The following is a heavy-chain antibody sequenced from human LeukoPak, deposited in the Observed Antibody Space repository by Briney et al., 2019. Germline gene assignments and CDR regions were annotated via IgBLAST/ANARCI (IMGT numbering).Heavy chain of an antibody. Sequence: GGSLRLSCAASGFTVSSNYMSWVRQAPGKGLEWVSVIYSGGSTYYADSVKGRFTISRDNSKNSLYLQMNSLRTEDTALYYCAKDQLLRYFDSLDYWGQGTLVTVSS. V-gene: IGHV3-53*05. CDR3: AKDQLLRYFDSLDY. D-gene: IGHD3-9*01. CDR1: GFTVSSNY. CDR2: IYSGGST. J-gene: IGHJ4*02.